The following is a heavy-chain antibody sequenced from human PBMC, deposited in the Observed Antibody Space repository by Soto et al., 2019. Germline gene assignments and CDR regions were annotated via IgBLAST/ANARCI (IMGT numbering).Heavy chain of an antibody. CDR3: ARRYGGNFDY. CDR1: GGTISSYC. D-gene: IGHD1-26*01. J-gene: IGHJ4*02. CDR2: IYYSGST. Sequence: SETLSLTCTVAGGTISSYCWSWIRQPPGKGLEWIGYIYYSGSTNYNPSLKSRVTISVDRSKNQFSLKLSSVTAADTAVYYCARRYGGNFDYWGQGTLVTVSS. V-gene: IGHV4-59*01.